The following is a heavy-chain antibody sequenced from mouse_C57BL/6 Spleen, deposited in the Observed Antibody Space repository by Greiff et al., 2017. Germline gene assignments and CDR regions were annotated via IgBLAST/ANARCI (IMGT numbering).Heavy chain of an antibody. Sequence: VQLQQPGAELVRPGSSVKLSCKASGYTFTSYWMDWVKQRPGQGLEWIGNIYPSDSDTHYNQKFKDKATLTVDKSSSTAYMQLSSLTSEDSAVYSCARCDGNYGRGWVAYWGQGTLVTVSA. CDR2: IYPSDSDT. J-gene: IGHJ3*01. CDR3: ARCDGNYGRGWVAY. CDR1: GYTFTSYW. V-gene: IGHV1-61*01. D-gene: IGHD2-1*01.